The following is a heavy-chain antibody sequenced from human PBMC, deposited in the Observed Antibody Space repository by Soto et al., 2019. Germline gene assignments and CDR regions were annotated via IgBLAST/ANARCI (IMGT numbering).Heavy chain of an antibody. CDR1: GYTFTSYY. D-gene: IGHD3-10*01. CDR2: INPSGGST. CDR3: ARVGGSGSYYNKPLGYFDY. V-gene: IGHV1-46*01. J-gene: IGHJ4*02. Sequence: GASVKVSCKASGYTFTSYYMHWVRQAPGQGLEWMGIINPSGGSTSYAQKFQGRVTMTRDTSTSTVYMELSSLRSEDTAVYYCARVGGSGSYYNKPLGYFDYWGQGTLVTVSS.